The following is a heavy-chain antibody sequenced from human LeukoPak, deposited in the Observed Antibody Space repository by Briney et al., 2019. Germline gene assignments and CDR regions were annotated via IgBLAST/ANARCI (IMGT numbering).Heavy chain of an antibody. Sequence: SETLSLTCTVSGGSISSGGYYWGWIRQPPGKGLEWIGEINRSGSTNYNPSLKSRVTISVDTSKNQFSLKLRSVTAADTAAYYCVVLFRRGSGSYYIDYWGQGTLVTVSS. CDR2: INRSGST. D-gene: IGHD3-10*01. V-gene: IGHV4-39*07. CDR1: GGSISSGGYY. J-gene: IGHJ4*02. CDR3: VVLFRRGSGSYYIDY.